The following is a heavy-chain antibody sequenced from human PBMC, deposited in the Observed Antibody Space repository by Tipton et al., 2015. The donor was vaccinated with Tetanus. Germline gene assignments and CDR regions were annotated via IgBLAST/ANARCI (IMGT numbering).Heavy chain of an antibody. D-gene: IGHD4-17*01. CDR2: IWYDGSKT. CDR1: GFAFNTYG. V-gene: IGHV3-33*01. Sequence: SGFAFNTYGMHWLRQAPGKGLEWVAIIWYDGSKTYYTDSVKGRLTISRDNSKNTLYLQMNSLRAEDTAVYYCARDHHDYGKAFDIWGQGTVVTVSS. CDR3: ARDHHDYGKAFDI. J-gene: IGHJ3*02.